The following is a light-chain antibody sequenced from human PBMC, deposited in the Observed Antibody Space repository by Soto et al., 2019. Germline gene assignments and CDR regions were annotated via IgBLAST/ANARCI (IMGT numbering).Light chain of an antibody. CDR1: SSDIGGYTH. CDR2: DVT. J-gene: IGLJ1*01. Sequence: QSVLTQPRSVSGSPGQSVTISCTGTSSDIGGYTHVSWFQQHPGKAPKLMIYDVTKRPSGVPDRFSGSKSGNTASLTISGLQAEDETDYYCCSYAGTYTYVFGTGTKLTVL. CDR3: CSYAGTYTYV. V-gene: IGLV2-11*01.